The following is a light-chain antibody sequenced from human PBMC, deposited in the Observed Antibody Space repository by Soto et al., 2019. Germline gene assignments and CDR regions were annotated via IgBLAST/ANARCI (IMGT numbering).Light chain of an antibody. Sequence: DMVLTQSPDSLSVSLGERATISCKFSQSVLYSSNNRNYLAWYRQRPRQPPELLIYWATTRKSGVPDRFSGSGSGTNFTLTISRLQTDDVAVYYCQYYFRSPYTFGQGTKLEIK. J-gene: IGKJ2*01. CDR3: QYYFRSPYT. CDR2: WAT. CDR1: QSVLYSSNNRNY. V-gene: IGKV4-1*01.